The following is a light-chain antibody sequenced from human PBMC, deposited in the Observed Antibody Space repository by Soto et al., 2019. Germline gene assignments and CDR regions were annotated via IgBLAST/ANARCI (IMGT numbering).Light chain of an antibody. CDR3: SSYAAGINFDV. Sequence: QSALTQPPSASGSPGQSVTISCAGTSSDIGLYNYVSWYQHHPGKAPKLIIYEVSKRPSGVPDRFSGSKSGNTASLTVSGVQAEDEDDYYCSSYAAGINFDVFGGGTKLTVL. J-gene: IGLJ3*02. CDR2: EVS. V-gene: IGLV2-8*01. CDR1: SSDIGLYNY.